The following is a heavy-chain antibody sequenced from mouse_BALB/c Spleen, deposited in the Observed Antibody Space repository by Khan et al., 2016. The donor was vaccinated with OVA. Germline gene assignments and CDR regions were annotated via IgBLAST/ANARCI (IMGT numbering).Heavy chain of an antibody. CDR1: GFSLTSYI. V-gene: IGHV2-3*01. J-gene: IGHJ1*01. CDR2: IWGDGST. D-gene: IGHD2-10*02. Sequence: QMQLEESGPGLVAPSQSLSITCTVSGFSLTSYIVSWVRQPPGKGLEWLGMIWGDGSTNYHSALISRLNIIKDNSKSQVFLELNSLQTDDTATYYCAKPKFGKGYFDVWGAGTTVTVSS. CDR3: AKPKFGKGYFDV.